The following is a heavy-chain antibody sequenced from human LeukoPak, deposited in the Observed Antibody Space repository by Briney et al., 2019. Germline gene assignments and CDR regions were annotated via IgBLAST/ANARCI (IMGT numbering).Heavy chain of an antibody. CDR2: ISSSGSTI. D-gene: IGHD6-13*01. CDR3: ARSPLSSSWSFDY. Sequence: GGSLRLSCAASGFTLSSYSMNWVRQAPGKGLEWVSYISSSGSTIYYADSVKGRFTISRDNAKNSLYLQMNSLRAEDTAVYYCARSPLSSSWSFDYWGQGTLVTVSS. J-gene: IGHJ4*02. CDR1: GFTLSSYS. V-gene: IGHV3-48*04.